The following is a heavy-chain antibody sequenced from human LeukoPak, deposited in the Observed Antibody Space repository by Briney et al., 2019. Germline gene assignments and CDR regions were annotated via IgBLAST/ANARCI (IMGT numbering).Heavy chain of an antibody. CDR2: IYPGDSDT. CDR3: ARRQGCSSTACPPDY. J-gene: IGHJ4*02. Sequence: GEFLKISCKGSGYSFNTYWIGWVRQMPGKGLEWMGIIYPGDSDTRYSPSFQGQVTMSADKSISTAYLQWSSLKASDTATYYCARRQGCSSTACPPDYWGQGTLVTVSS. V-gene: IGHV5-51*01. D-gene: IGHD2-2*01. CDR1: GYSFNTYW.